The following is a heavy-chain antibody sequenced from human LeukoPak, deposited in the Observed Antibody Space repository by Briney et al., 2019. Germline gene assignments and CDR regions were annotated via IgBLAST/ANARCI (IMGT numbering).Heavy chain of an antibody. CDR3: ARGMGPTINICWFDP. CDR1: GDSISRSNYY. Sequence: PSETLSLTCTVSGDSISRSNYYWGWIRQPPGKGLEWIGSIYYSGSTYNNPSLKSRVTISVDTSKNQFSLKLSSVTAADTAVYYCARGMGPTINICWFDPWGQGTLVTVPS. D-gene: IGHD5-12*01. CDR2: IYYSGST. V-gene: IGHV4-39*07. J-gene: IGHJ5*02.